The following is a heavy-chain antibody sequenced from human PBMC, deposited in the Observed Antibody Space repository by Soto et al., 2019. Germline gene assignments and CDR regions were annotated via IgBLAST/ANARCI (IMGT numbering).Heavy chain of an antibody. CDR1: GGSISSSSYY. Sequence: SETLSLTCTVSGGSISSSSYYWGWIRQPPGKGLEWIGSIYYSGSTYYNPSLKSRVTISVDTSKNQFSLKLSSVTAADTAVYYFAITQIRGPRRFGMDVWGQGTTVTVSS. V-gene: IGHV4-39*01. CDR2: IYYSGST. D-gene: IGHD3-10*01. CDR3: AITQIRGPRRFGMDV. J-gene: IGHJ6*02.